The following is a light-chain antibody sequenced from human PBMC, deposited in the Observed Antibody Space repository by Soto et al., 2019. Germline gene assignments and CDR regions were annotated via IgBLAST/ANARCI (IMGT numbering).Light chain of an antibody. Sequence: EIVMTRCPARLSVSPGERSTLTYRASQSISNYLAWYQQTPGQAPRPLTYDASTGAAGIPVRFSGSGSGTKFTLTISSLQSADFAVYYCQQYNNWRPTFGQGTKM. V-gene: IGKV3-15*01. CDR1: QSISNY. J-gene: IGKJ1*01. CDR3: QQYNNWRPT. CDR2: DAS.